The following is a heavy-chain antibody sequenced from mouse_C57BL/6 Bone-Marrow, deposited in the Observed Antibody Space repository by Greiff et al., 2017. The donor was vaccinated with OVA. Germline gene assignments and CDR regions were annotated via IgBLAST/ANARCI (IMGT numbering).Heavy chain of an antibody. CDR2: IDPEDGDT. CDR3: TGYGSSINWYFDV. D-gene: IGHD1-1*01. J-gene: IGHJ1*03. CDR1: GFNIKDYY. Sequence: EVQLQQSGAELVRPGASVKLSCTASGFNIKDYYMHWVKQRPEQGLEWIGRIDPEDGDTEYAPKFQGKATMTADTSSNTAYLQLSSLTSEDTAVYYCTGYGSSINWYFDVWGTGTTVTVSS. V-gene: IGHV14-1*01.